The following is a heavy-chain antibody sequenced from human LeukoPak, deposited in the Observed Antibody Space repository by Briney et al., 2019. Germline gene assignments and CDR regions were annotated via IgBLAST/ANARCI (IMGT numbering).Heavy chain of an antibody. J-gene: IGHJ4*02. D-gene: IGHD1-26*01. V-gene: IGHV4-59*08. Sequence: PSETLSLTCTVSGASISSYYWSWIRQPPGKGLQWIGYISSSGSTNYNPSLKSRVTISVDTCKNQFSLKLSSVTAADTAVYYCARSYRWAFDYWGQGTLVTVSS. CDR3: ARSYRWAFDY. CDR1: GASISSYY. CDR2: ISSSGST.